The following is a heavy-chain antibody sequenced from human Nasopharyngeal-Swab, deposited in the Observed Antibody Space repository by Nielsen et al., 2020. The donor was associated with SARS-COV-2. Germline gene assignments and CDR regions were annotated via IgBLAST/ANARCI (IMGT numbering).Heavy chain of an antibody. CDR2: ISWNSGSI. V-gene: IGHV3-9*03. D-gene: IGHD3-3*01. J-gene: IGHJ4*02. CDR1: GFTFDDYA. CDR3: AKATNARYDFWSGSFDY. Sequence: SLKISCAASGFTFDDYAMHWVRQTPGKGLEWVSGISWNSGSIGYADSVKGRFTISRDNAKNSLYLQMNSLRVEDMAFYYCAKATNARYDFWSGSFDYWGQGTLVTVSS.